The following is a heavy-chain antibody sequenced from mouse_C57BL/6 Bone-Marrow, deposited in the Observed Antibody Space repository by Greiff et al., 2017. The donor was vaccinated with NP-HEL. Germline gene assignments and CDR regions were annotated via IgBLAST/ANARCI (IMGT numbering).Heavy chain of an antibody. CDR1: GYAFSSSW. J-gene: IGHJ3*01. D-gene: IGHD1-1*01. Sequence: QVQLQQSGPELVKPGASVKISCKASGYAFSSSWLNWVKQRPGQGLEWIGRIYPGDGDTNYNGKFKGKATLTADKSSSTAYLQLSSLTSEDSAVYFCARDDYGSRAWFAYGGRGTVVTVTA. CDR3: ARDDYGSRAWFAY. V-gene: IGHV1-82*01. CDR2: IYPGDGDT.